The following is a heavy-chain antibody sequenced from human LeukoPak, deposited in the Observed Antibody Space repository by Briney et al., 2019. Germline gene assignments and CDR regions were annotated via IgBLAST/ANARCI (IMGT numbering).Heavy chain of an antibody. CDR3: ARDMLGYYYGSGNYGSFDT. CDR2: IYYSGIT. CDR1: GDSISNHY. Sequence: SETLSLTCTVSGDSISNHYWTWIRQPPGKGLEWIGYIYYSGITDYNPSLRGRVTMSLDTSKNQFSLKLNSLTAADTAVYYRARDMLGYYYGSGNYGSFDTWGQGTLVTVSS. V-gene: IGHV4-59*11. D-gene: IGHD3-10*01. J-gene: IGHJ5*02.